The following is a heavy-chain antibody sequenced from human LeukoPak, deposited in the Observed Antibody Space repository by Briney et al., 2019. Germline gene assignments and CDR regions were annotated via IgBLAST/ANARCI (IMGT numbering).Heavy chain of an antibody. Sequence: SLRPSCAASGFTFTSYSMNWVRQAPGNGLEWVSSISSSSSYIYYANSVKGRFTIPRDKAKHSLYLQMSSLSAEDTAVYYCAGDMSGYSYGYVTGAFDIWGQGTMVTVSS. J-gene: IGHJ3*02. D-gene: IGHD5-18*01. CDR2: ISSSSSYI. CDR3: AGDMSGYSYGYVTGAFDI. CDR1: GFTFTSYS. V-gene: IGHV3-21*01.